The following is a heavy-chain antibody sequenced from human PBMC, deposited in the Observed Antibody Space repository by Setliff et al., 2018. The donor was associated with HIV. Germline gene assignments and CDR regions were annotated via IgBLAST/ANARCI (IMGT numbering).Heavy chain of an antibody. CDR2: IYPTGST. CDR3: AREVDNPRDAFDI. V-gene: IGHV4-4*07. Sequence: NPSETLSLTCTVSGGSITTYYWSWIRQPAGKGLEWIGHIYPTGSTDYNPSLKSRVTMSIDTSKNQFSLKLSSMTAADTALYYCAREVDNPRDAFDIWAQGTMVTVSS. J-gene: IGHJ3*02. CDR1: GGSITTYY.